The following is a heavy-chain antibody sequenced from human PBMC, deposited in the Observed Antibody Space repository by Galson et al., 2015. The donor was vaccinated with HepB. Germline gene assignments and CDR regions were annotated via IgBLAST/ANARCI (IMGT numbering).Heavy chain of an antibody. V-gene: IGHV3-23*01. J-gene: IGHJ4*02. CDR3: ARASGTSYYEPIDF. CDR2: ISGSGDRT. CDR1: GFTFSSYA. Sequence: SLRLSCAASGFTFSSYAMNWVRQAPGKGLEWVSPISGSGDRTYYADSVRGRFTISRDNSKNTLYLQMNSLRADDTAVYYCARASGTSYYEPIDFWGQGTLVTVSS. D-gene: IGHD2-2*01.